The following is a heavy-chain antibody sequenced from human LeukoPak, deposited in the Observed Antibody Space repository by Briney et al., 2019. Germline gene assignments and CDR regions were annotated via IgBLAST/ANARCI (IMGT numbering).Heavy chain of an antibody. CDR2: IYYSGST. CDR1: GGSISSYY. V-gene: IGHV4-59*01. CDR3: ARSEDYGALLYYYYGMDV. Sequence: TSETLSLTCTVSGGSISSYYWSWIRQPPGKGLEWIGYIYYSGSTNYNPSLKSRVTISVDTSKNQFSLKLSSVTAADTAVYYCARSEDYGALLYYYYGMDVWGQGTTVTVSS. D-gene: IGHD4-17*01. J-gene: IGHJ6*02.